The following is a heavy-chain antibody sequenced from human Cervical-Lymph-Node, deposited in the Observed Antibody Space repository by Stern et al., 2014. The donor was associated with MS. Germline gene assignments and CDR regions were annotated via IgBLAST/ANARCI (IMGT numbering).Heavy chain of an antibody. J-gene: IGHJ6*02. CDR2: VSGDSGNT. CDR1: GYSFTYYG. CDR3: ARGGMGGNYYYYYGMDV. D-gene: IGHD3-16*01. Sequence: QVQLVQSGAEVKKPGASVKVSCKASGYSFTYYGINWVRQAPGKGLEWMGWVSGDSGNTNSAQKFQGRVTMTTDTSTSTAHMELRSLRSDDTAVYYCARGGMGGNYYYYYGMDVWGQGTTVTGSS. V-gene: IGHV1-18*01.